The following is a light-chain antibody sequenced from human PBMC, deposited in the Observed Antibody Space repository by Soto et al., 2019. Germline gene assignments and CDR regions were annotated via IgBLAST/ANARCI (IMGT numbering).Light chain of an antibody. CDR3: QQYGSSPLFA. V-gene: IGKV3-20*01. Sequence: EIVLTQSPGTLSLSPGERATLSCRASQSVSSNYLAWYQQKPGQAPRLLIYGASSRATGIPDRFSGSGSGTDFTLTISCLEPEDFAVYYCQQYGSSPLFAFGPGTEVALK. CDR1: QSVSSNY. J-gene: IGKJ3*01. CDR2: GAS.